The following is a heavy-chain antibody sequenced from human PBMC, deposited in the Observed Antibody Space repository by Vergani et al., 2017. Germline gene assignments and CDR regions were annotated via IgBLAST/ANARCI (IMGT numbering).Heavy chain of an antibody. Sequence: QVQLVESGGGVVQPGRSLRLSCAASGFTFSSYAMHWVRQAPGKGLEWVAVISYDGSNKYYADSVKGRFTISRDNSKNTLYLQMNSLRAEDTAVYYCARGTTAYIDYWGQGTLVTVSS. D-gene: IGHD4-11*01. V-gene: IGHV3-30-3*01. CDR3: ARGTTAYIDY. CDR2: ISYDGSNK. J-gene: IGHJ4*02. CDR1: GFTFSSYA.